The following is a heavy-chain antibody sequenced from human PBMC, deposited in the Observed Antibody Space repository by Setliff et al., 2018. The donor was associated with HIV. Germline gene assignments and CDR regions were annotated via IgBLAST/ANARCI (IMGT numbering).Heavy chain of an antibody. Sequence: SETLSLTCTVSGGSISSVSYYWNWIRQPAGKGLEWVGQISTGGATDYNSSLNSRVTISLDNSKNQFSLRLNSVAAADTAVYYCAIGLDGNHYDAFNLWGQGTTVTVSS. J-gene: IGHJ3*01. CDR1: GGSISSVSYY. CDR2: ISTGGAT. V-gene: IGHV4-61*09. D-gene: IGHD1-26*01. CDR3: AIGLDGNHYDAFNL.